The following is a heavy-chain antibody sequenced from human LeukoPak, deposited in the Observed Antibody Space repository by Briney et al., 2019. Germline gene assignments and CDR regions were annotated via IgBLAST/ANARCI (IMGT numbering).Heavy chain of an antibody. CDR2: IYYSGST. J-gene: IGHJ4*02. Sequence: SETLSLTCTVSGGSISSSSYYWGWIRQPPGKGLEWIGSIYYSGSTYYNPSLKSRVTISVDTSKNQFSLKLSSVTAADTAVYYCAKAMSTDHYDSKGFYRVDFDSWGQGTLVTVSS. CDR1: GGSISSSSYY. CDR3: AKAMSTDHYDSKGFYRVDFDS. V-gene: IGHV4-39*07. D-gene: IGHD3-22*01.